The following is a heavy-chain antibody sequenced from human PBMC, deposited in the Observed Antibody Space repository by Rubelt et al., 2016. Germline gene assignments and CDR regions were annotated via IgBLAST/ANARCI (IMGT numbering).Heavy chain of an antibody. Sequence: EVQLVESGGGLVQPGGSLRLSCSASGFTFSSYAMHWVRQAPGKGLEYVSAISSNGGSTYYAGSVNVRFTISRDNSKNTLYLQMSSLRAEDTAVYYCANFGELLWGQGTLVTVSS. J-gene: IGHJ4*02. CDR1: GFTFSSYA. CDR3: ANFGELL. D-gene: IGHD3-10*01. V-gene: IGHV3-64D*09. CDR2: ISSNGGST.